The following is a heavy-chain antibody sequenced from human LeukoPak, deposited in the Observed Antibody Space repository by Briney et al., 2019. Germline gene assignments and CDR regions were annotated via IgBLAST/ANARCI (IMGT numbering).Heavy chain of an antibody. J-gene: IGHJ4*02. CDR1: GFTFSTYA. CDR3: ASQVVSATRTDY. CDR2: ISGSGGST. Sequence: PGGSLRLSCAASGFTFSTYAMIWVRQAPGKGLEWVSGISGSGGSTNFADSVKGRFTISRDNSKNTLYLQMNSLRAEDTAVYYCASQVVSATRTDYWGQGTLVTVSS. D-gene: IGHD2-2*01. V-gene: IGHV3-23*01.